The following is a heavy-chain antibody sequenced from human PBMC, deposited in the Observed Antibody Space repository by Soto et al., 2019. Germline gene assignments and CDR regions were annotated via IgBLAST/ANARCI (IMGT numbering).Heavy chain of an antibody. Sequence: SETLSLTCTVSGGSISSSSYYWGWIRQPPGKGLEWIGSIYYSGSTYYNPSLKSRVTISVDTSKNQFSLKLSSVTAADTAVYYCARHSSSPHYYYYMDVWGKGTTVTVAS. D-gene: IGHD6-6*01. V-gene: IGHV4-39*01. J-gene: IGHJ6*03. CDR3: ARHSSSPHYYYYMDV. CDR1: GGSISSSSYY. CDR2: IYYSGST.